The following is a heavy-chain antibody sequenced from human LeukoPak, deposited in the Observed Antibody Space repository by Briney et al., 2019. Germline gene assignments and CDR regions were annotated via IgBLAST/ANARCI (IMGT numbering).Heavy chain of an antibody. CDR2: IHYTGST. D-gene: IGHD3-22*01. Sequence: SETLSLTCTVSGGSISSYYWSWIRQPPGKGLEWLAYIHYTGSTNYSPSLKSRVTISVDTSKNQFSLKLSSVTAADTAVYYCACLTTADAFDIWGQGTMVTVSS. V-gene: IGHV4-59*01. J-gene: IGHJ3*02. CDR1: GGSISSYY. CDR3: ACLTTADAFDI.